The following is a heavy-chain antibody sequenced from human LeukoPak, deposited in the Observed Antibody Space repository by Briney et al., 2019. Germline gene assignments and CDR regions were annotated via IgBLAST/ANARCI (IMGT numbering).Heavy chain of an antibody. CDR2: INHSGST. J-gene: IGHJ4*02. CDR3: ARDPAALTGGGY. Sequence: TASETLSLTCTVSGGSISSGSYYWSWIRQPPGRGLEWIGEINHSGSTNYNPSLKSRVTISVDTSKNQFSLKLRSVTAADTAVYYCARDPAALTGGGYWGQGTLVTVSS. D-gene: IGHD3-9*01. V-gene: IGHV4-39*07. CDR1: GGSISSGSYY.